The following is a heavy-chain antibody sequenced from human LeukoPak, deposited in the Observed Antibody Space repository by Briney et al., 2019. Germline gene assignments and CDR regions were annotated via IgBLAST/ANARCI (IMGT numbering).Heavy chain of an antibody. CDR2: MNESGGT. CDR1: GGSFSGYD. CDR3: ARVLRAARLAS. Sequence: PSETLSLTSAVSGGSFSGYDWTWIRQPPGKGLEWIGEMNESGGTTYNPSLKSRVTISVDTSKSQFSLKLSSVTPADTAVDYCARVLRAARLASWGQGTLVTVSS. J-gene: IGHJ5*02. D-gene: IGHD6-6*01. V-gene: IGHV4-34*01.